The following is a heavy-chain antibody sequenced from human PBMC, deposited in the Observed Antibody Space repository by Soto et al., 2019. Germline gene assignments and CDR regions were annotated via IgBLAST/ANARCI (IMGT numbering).Heavy chain of an antibody. CDR1: GFTFSSYS. Sequence: GGSLRLSCTASGFTFSSYSMDWVRQAPGKGLEWISYISATAGTSHYADSVKGRFTISKDNAKNSLYLQMNSLRAEDTAVYYCARDHSVAFGGVNFDYWGQGALVTVSS. D-gene: IGHD3-16*01. J-gene: IGHJ4*02. CDR2: ISATAGTS. V-gene: IGHV3-48*04. CDR3: ARDHSVAFGGVNFDY.